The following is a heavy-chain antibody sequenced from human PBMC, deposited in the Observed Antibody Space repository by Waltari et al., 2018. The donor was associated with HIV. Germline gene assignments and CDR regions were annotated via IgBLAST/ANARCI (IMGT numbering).Heavy chain of an antibody. V-gene: IGHV3-33*01. Sequence: QVQLVESGGGVVQPGKSLRLSCAASGFTFSSYAMHWARQAPGKGLEWVAVIWHDANNQYYADSVQGRFTISRDNSKNTLYLQMNSLRAEDTALYYCARDSPAFSRGTEELDYWGQGTLVTVSS. J-gene: IGHJ4*02. CDR1: GFTFSSYA. CDR2: IWHDANNQ. D-gene: IGHD2-2*01. CDR3: ARDSPAFSRGTEELDY.